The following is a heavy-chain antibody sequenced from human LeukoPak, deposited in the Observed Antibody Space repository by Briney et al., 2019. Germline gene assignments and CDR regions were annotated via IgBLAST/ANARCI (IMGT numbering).Heavy chain of an antibody. CDR1: GFIVDDYA. Sequence: GGSLRLSCAASGFIVDDYAMYWVRQAPGKGLEWVSLISGDGGSTYYADSVKGRFTISRDNSKNSLFLQMNSLRTEDTALYYCAKDILSEQWHDAFDIWGQGTMVTVSS. V-gene: IGHV3-43*02. CDR3: AKDILSEQWHDAFDI. D-gene: IGHD6-19*01. CDR2: ISGDGGST. J-gene: IGHJ3*02.